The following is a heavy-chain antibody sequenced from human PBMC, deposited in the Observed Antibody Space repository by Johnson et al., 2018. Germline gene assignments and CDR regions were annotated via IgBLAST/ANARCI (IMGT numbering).Heavy chain of an antibody. D-gene: IGHD2-21*02. V-gene: IGHV3-49*03. CDR2: IRSKAYGGTT. CDR3: SRGYCGGYGYSGKYYYYMDV. J-gene: IGHJ6*03. CDR1: GFTFGDYA. Sequence: VQLVQSGGGLVQPGRSLRLSCTTSGFTFGDYAMSWFRQAPGKGLEWVGCIRSKAYGGTTEYAASAKGRFTIPRDDSKSLAYLQMTSLKTADTALYYVSRGYCGGYGYSGKYYYYMDVWGRGATVTFSS.